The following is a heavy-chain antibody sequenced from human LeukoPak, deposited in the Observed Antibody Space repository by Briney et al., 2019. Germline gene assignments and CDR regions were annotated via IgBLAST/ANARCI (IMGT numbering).Heavy chain of an antibody. CDR3: AARRIVGATARYYYYYMDV. J-gene: IGHJ6*03. V-gene: IGHV3-21*04. Sequence: GGSLRLSCAASGFTFSTYSMNWVRQAPGKGLEWVSSISSSSSYIYYADSVKGRFTISRDNSKNTLYLQMNSLRAEDTAVYYCAARRIVGATARYYYYYMDVWGKGTTVTVSS. CDR1: GFTFSTYS. CDR2: ISSSSSYI. D-gene: IGHD1-26*01.